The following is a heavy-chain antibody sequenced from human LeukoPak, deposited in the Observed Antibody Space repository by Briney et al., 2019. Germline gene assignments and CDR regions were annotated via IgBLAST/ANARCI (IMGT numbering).Heavy chain of an antibody. CDR3: ARDSKRFGVNWFDP. D-gene: IGHD3-10*01. V-gene: IGHV4-4*07. CDR2: IYTSGST. J-gene: IGHJ5*02. CDR1: GGSISSYY. Sequence: SDALSLTCTVSGGSISSYYWSWIRQPAGKGLEWIGRIYTSGSTNYNPSLKSRVTMSVDTSKNQFSLKLSSVTAADTAVYYCARDSKRFGVNWFDPWGQGTLVNVSS.